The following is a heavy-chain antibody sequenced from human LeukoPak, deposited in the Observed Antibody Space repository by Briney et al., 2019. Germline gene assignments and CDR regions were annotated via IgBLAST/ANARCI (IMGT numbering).Heavy chain of an antibody. CDR1: GFTFSSYA. CDR3: ARNPRLIWDLYFDY. CDR2: ISSNGGST. V-gene: IGHV3-64*04. Sequence: GGSLRLSCAASGFTFSSYAMHWVRQAPGKGLEYVSAISSNGGSTYYADSVKGRFTISGDNSKNTLYLQMNSLRAEDTAVYYCARNPRLIWDLYFDYWGQGTLVTVSS. D-gene: IGHD3-16*01. J-gene: IGHJ4*02.